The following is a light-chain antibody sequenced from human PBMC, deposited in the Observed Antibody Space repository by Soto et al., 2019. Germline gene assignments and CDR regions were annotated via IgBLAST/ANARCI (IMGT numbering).Light chain of an antibody. J-gene: IGLJ2*01. CDR1: ALPKKY. CDR2: KDS. V-gene: IGLV3-16*01. Sequence: SYELTQPPSVSVSLGQMARITCSGEALPKKYAYWYQQKPGQFPVLVIYKDSERPSGIPERFSGSGSGTIVTLTISGVQAEDEADYYCLSADSSGTYVVFGGGTKLTVL. CDR3: LSADSSGTYVV.